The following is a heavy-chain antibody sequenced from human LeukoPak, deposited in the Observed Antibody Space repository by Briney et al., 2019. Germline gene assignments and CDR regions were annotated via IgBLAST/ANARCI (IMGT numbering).Heavy chain of an antibody. CDR2: INSDGSNT. Sequence: PGGSLRLSCAASGFTFSTYWMHWVRQAPGKGLVWVSRINSDGSNTRNADSVKGRFTISRDNAKNTLYLQMNSLRAEDTAVYYCARERRLYCSSTSCYEDFDYWGQGTLVTVSS. V-gene: IGHV3-74*01. CDR3: ARERRLYCSSTSCYEDFDY. D-gene: IGHD2-2*01. CDR1: GFTFSTYW. J-gene: IGHJ4*02.